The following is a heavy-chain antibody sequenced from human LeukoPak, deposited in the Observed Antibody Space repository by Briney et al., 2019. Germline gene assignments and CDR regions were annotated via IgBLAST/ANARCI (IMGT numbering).Heavy chain of an antibody. CDR1: GGSLSDYY. D-gene: IGHD6-13*01. CDR2: ISHRGRT. V-gene: IGHV4-34*01. Sequence: SETLSLTCAVYGGSLSDYYWSWIRQSPGKGLEWIGEISHRGRTYYNLSLKSRVTISVDTSKNQFSLKLSSVTAADTAVYYCARGLFLAAAYFDYWGQGTLVTVSS. CDR3: ARGLFLAAAYFDY. J-gene: IGHJ4*02.